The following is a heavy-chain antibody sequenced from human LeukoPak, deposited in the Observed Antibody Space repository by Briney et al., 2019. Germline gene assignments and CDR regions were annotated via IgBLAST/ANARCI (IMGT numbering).Heavy chain of an antibody. V-gene: IGHV4-34*01. J-gene: IGHJ5*02. Sequence: PSETLSLTCAVYGGSFSGYCWSWIRQPPGKGLEWIGEINHSGSTNYNPSLKSRVTISVDTSKNQFSLKLSSVTAADTAVYYCARGRNGYYDFWSGSWFDPWGQGTLVTVSS. D-gene: IGHD3-3*01. CDR2: INHSGST. CDR1: GGSFSGYC. CDR3: ARGRNGYYDFWSGSWFDP.